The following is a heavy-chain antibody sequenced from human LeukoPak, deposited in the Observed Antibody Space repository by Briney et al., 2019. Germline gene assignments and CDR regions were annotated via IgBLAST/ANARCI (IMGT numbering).Heavy chain of an antibody. V-gene: IGHV3-7*01. D-gene: IGHD6-6*01. CDR2: IDQGGSGR. J-gene: IGHJ4*02. CDR3: ARDPESSSFGL. Sequence: GGSLRLSCAASGFSFSTYWMSWVRQTPEKGLEFVANIDQGGSGRNYMDSLKGRCTISRDNAKQSLYLEINSLRADDTAVYYCARDPESSSFGLWGRGVLVTVS. CDR1: GFSFSTYW.